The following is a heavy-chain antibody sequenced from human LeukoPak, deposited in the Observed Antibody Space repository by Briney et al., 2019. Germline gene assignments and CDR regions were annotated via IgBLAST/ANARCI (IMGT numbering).Heavy chain of an antibody. Sequence: ASVKVSRKASGYTFTSYYMHWVRQAPGQGLEWMGIINPSGGSTSYAQKFQGRVTMTRDMSTSTVYMELSSLRSEDTAVYYCARDMVVAQFDYWGQGTLVTVSS. CDR3: ARDMVVAQFDY. CDR1: GYTFTSYY. CDR2: INPSGGST. D-gene: IGHD2-15*01. J-gene: IGHJ4*02. V-gene: IGHV1-46*01.